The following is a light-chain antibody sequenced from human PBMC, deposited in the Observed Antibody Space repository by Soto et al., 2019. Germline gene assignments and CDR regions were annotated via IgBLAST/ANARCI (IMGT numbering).Light chain of an antibody. CDR3: QQYNNGPPIT. V-gene: IGKV3-15*01. J-gene: IGKJ5*01. CDR2: GAS. Sequence: EIVMTQSPETLSVSPGERATLSCMASQSVSSKLAWYQQKPGQAPRLLIYGASTRATGIPARFSGSGSGTEFTLTISSLQSEDFAVYYCQQYNNGPPITFGQGTRLEVK. CDR1: QSVSSK.